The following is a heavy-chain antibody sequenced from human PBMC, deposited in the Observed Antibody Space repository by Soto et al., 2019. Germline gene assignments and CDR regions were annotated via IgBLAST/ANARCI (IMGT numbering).Heavy chain of an antibody. CDR1: GFTFNNYS. V-gene: IGHV3-23*01. Sequence: EVRLLESGGGLVQPGGSLTLSCATSGFTFNNYSMSWVRQAPGKWLELVPSINRGGGPYYADSVKGRFTISRDNSKNMVYLRMNSLRADDTAVYFCARADGPLPVTLLGFWGQGTLVTVSS. CDR2: INRGGGP. J-gene: IGHJ4*02. CDR3: ARADGPLPVTLLGF. D-gene: IGHD5-18*01.